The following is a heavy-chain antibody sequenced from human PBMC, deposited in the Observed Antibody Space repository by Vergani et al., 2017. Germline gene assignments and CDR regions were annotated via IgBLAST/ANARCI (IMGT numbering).Heavy chain of an antibody. D-gene: IGHD5-24*01. CDR3: ARDQWDDDGPRGWFAP. J-gene: IGHJ5*02. CDR2: VHTDGTA. V-gene: IGHV4-4*07. Sequence: QLQESGPGLLKPSETLSLTCSVSGASISSYFWSWIRQPAGKGLEWLWRVHTDGTAYYNPSLRTRVRLSADLSQSQFSLKMTSLTAADTAVYFCARDQWDDDGPRGWFAPWGQGILVTVSS. CDR1: GASISSYF.